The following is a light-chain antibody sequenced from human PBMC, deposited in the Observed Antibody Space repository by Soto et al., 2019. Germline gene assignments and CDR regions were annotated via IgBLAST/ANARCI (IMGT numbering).Light chain of an antibody. CDR3: QQYNSFWT. CDR1: QSISSW. J-gene: IGKJ1*01. Sequence: DIQMTQSPSTLSASVGDRVTITCRASQSISSWLAWYQQKPGKAPELVIYKASSLGSGVPSRFSGSGYGTEFTLTISSLQPDDFATYYCQQYNSFWTFGRGTRVEIK. V-gene: IGKV1-5*03. CDR2: KAS.